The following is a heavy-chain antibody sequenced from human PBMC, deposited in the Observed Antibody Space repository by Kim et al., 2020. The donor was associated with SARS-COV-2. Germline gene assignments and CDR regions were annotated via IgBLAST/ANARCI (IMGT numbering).Heavy chain of an antibody. D-gene: IGHD3-22*01. Sequence: SETLSLTCTVSGGSITVGGYYWSWIRQYPGKGLEWIASIYYSGSTYYNPSLKSRLYISVDAYKYQFSLKMASVTAADTAVYYCARESYNYYPYGMDVWG. V-gene: IGHV4-31*03. J-gene: IGHJ6*02. CDR1: GGSITVGGYY. CDR2: IYYSGST. CDR3: ARESYNYYPYGMDV.